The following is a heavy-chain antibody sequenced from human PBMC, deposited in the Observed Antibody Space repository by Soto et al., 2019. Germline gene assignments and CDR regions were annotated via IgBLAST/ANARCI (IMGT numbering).Heavy chain of an antibody. D-gene: IGHD1-1*01. CDR1: GGSIGSSSYY. Sequence: PSETLSLTCTVSGGSIGSSSYYWGWIRQLPGKGLEWIGSIYYSGSTYYNPSLKSRVTISVDTSKNQFSLKLSSVTAADTAVYYCAGRYNDVIRAGYYGRDVWGQGTPVTVSS. J-gene: IGHJ6*02. V-gene: IGHV4-39*01. CDR3: AGRYNDVIRAGYYGRDV. CDR2: IYYSGST.